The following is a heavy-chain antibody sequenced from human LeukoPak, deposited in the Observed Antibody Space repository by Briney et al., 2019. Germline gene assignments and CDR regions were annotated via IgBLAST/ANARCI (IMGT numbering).Heavy chain of an antibody. D-gene: IGHD3-10*01. CDR2: IYYSGSS. Sequence: SETLSLTCSVSGGSITTSNYYWDWIRQPPGKELEWIGNIYYSGSSYYNPSLKSRVTISVDTSKNQFSLKLSSVTAADTAVYYCARSYYGSGSLYWGQGTLVTVSS. V-gene: IGHV4-39*01. CDR3: ARSYYGSGSLY. CDR1: GGSITTSNYY. J-gene: IGHJ4*02.